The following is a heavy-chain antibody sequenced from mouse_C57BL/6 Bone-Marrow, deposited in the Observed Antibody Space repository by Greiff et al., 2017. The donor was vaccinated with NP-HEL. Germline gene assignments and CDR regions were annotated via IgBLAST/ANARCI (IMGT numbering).Heavy chain of an antibody. V-gene: IGHV1-54*01. CDR3: ARWGVTTVVATRGYYFDY. J-gene: IGHJ2*01. CDR1: GYAFTNYL. CDR2: INPGSGGT. D-gene: IGHD1-1*01. Sequence: QVQLKQSGAELVRPGTSVKVSCKASGYAFTNYLIEWVKQRPGQGLEWIGVINPGSGGTNYNEKFKGKATLTADKSSSTAYMQLSSLTSEDSAVYFCARWGVTTVVATRGYYFDYWGQGTTLTVSS.